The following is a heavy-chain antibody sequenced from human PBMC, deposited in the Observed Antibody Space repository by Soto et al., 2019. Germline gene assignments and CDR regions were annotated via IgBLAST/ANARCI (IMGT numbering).Heavy chain of an antibody. J-gene: IGHJ4*02. CDR1: GYTFASCD. CDR3: ARGDDFWSGRLDY. D-gene: IGHD3-3*01. Sequence: QVQLVQSGAEVKKPGASVKVSCKASGYTFASCDINWVRQATGQGLEWMGWMNPNSGNTGYAQKFQGRVTLTRNTAINTAYMELSSLRSEDTAVYYCARGDDFWSGRLDYWGQGTLVTASS. CDR2: MNPNSGNT. V-gene: IGHV1-8*01.